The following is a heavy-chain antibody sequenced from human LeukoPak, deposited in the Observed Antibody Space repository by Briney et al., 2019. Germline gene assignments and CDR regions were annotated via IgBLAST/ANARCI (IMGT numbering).Heavy chain of an antibody. J-gene: IGHJ4*02. CDR1: GFTFSSYG. CDR2: ISYDGSNK. D-gene: IGHD6-19*01. V-gene: IGHV3-30*18. Sequence: GSLRLSCAASGFTFSSYGMHWVRQAPGKGLEWVAVISYDGSNKYYADSVKGRFTISRDNSKNTLYLQMNSLRAEDTAVYYCAKAEAVAGRLPDYWGQGTLVTVSS. CDR3: AKAEAVAGRLPDY.